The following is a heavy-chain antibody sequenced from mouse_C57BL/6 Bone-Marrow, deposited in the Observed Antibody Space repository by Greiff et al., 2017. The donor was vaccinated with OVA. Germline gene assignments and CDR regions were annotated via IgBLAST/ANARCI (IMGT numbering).Heavy chain of an antibody. CDR3: ARRHYGSSYGY. CDR1: GYTFTSYW. CDR2: IHPNSGST. Sequence: QVQLQQPGAELVKPGASVKLSCKASGYTFTSYWIHWVKQRPGQGLEWIGMIHPNSGSTNYNEKFKSKATLTVDKSSSTAYMQLSSLTSEDSAVYYCARRHYGSSYGYWGQGTTLTVSS. V-gene: IGHV1-64*01. J-gene: IGHJ2*01. D-gene: IGHD1-1*01.